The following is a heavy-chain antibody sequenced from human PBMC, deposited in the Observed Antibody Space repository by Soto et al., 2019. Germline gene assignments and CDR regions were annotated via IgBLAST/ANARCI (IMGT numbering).Heavy chain of an antibody. D-gene: IGHD1-1*01. Sequence: RSLPCTVSDASISGFYWSWSLKSAGKGLEWIGRIYATGTTDYNPSLKSRVMMSVDTSKKQFSLKLRSVTAADTAVYYCVRDGTKTLRDWFDPWAQGISVTVSS. V-gene: IGHV4-4*07. CDR2: IYATGTT. CDR1: DASISGFY. CDR3: VRDGTKTLRDWFDP. J-gene: IGHJ5*02.